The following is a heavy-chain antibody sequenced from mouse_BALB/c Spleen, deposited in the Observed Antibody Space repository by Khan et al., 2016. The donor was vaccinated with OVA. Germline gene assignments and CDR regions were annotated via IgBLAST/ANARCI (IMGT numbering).Heavy chain of an antibody. CDR2: IYPGNSDT. CDR3: TRGSYSSFAH. J-gene: IGHJ3*01. V-gene: IGHV1-5*01. Sequence: VQLQQSGTVLARPGASVKMSCKASGYSFTSYLIYWVKQRPGQGLEWIGGIYPGNSDTRYNQKFKDKATLTAGTSASTASLQLSSLENEDSAVYYGTRGSYSSFAHWGQGTLVTVSA. D-gene: IGHD1-3*01. CDR1: GYSFTSYL.